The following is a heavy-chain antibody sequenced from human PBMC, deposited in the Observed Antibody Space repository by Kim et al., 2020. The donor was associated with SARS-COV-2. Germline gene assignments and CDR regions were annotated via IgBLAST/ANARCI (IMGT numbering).Heavy chain of an antibody. Sequence: GGSLRLSCVASGFSMSDYWINWVRQAPGKGLVWVARVSGDGSTTHYADSVKGRFAIFRDDAKNTLYLAINSLGADDTARYYCARGASYSGMGVWGQGTTVTVSS. J-gene: IGHJ6*02. CDR3: ARGASYSGMGV. V-gene: IGHV3-74*01. CDR2: VSGDGSTT. CDR1: GFSMSDYW.